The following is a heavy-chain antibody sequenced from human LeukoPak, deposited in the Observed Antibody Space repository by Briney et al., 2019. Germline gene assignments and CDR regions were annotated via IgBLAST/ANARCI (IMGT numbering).Heavy chain of an antibody. Sequence: PGGSLRLSCAASGFTFSSYAMSWVRQAPGKGLEWVSAISGSGGSTYYADSVKGRFTISRDNSKNTLYLQMNSLRAEDTAVYYCAKGIYCGGDCYSYGFDYWGQGTLVTASS. V-gene: IGHV3-23*01. CDR3: AKGIYCGGDCYSYGFDY. CDR1: GFTFSSYA. CDR2: ISGSGGST. D-gene: IGHD2-21*01. J-gene: IGHJ4*02.